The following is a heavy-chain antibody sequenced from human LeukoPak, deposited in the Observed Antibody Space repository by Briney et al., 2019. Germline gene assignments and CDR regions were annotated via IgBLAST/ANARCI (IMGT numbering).Heavy chain of an antibody. V-gene: IGHV4-34*01. CDR1: GGSFSVYY. CDR3: ARGPLSSSSVDY. Sequence: SETLSLTCAVYGGSFSVYYWSWIRQPPGKGLEWIGEINHSGSTNYNPSLKSRATISVDTSKNQFSLKLSSVTAADTAVYYCARGPLSSSSVDYWGQGTLVTVSS. J-gene: IGHJ4*02. D-gene: IGHD6-13*01. CDR2: INHSGST.